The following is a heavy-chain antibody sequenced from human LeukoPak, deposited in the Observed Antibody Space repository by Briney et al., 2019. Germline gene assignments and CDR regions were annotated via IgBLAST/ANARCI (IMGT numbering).Heavy chain of an antibody. V-gene: IGHV3-48*01. CDR1: GFTFSSYH. D-gene: IGHD3-22*01. J-gene: IGHJ3*02. CDR2: ISSSSSTI. CDR3: AKVWSWIELVVVVYDAFDI. Sequence: GGSLRLSCVGSGFTFSSYHMNWVRQAPGKGLEWVSYISSSSSTIYYADSVKGRFTISRDNAKNSLYLQTNSLRAEDTAVYYCAKVWSWIELVVVVYDAFDIWGQGTMVTVSS.